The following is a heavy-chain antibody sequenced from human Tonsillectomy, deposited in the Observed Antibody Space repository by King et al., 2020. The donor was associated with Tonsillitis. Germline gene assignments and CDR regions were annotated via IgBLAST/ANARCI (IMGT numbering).Heavy chain of an antibody. CDR2: IRFDGGHK. J-gene: IGHJ4*02. Sequence: VQLVESGGGVVQSGGSLRLSCAASRFSLKTYGMNWLRQAPGKGLEWVAFIRFDGGHKNYADSVGGRFTISRDNSNNTLYLQMDSLRTEDTAVYYCAKDALSGNYVGQGTLVTVSS. CDR3: AKDALSGNY. D-gene: IGHD1-26*01. V-gene: IGHV3-30*02. CDR1: RFSLKTYG.